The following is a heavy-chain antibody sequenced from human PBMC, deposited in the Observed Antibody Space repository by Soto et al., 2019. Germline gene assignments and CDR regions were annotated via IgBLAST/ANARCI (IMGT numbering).Heavy chain of an antibody. J-gene: IGHJ2*01. D-gene: IGHD2-21*01. CDR2: IYHSGST. CDR3: ARAVIGFWYFDL. Sequence: QVQLQESGPGLVKPSGTLSLTCAVSSGSISSSNWWCWVRQPPGKGLEWIGEIYHSGSTNYSPSLKSRVTIPVDKSKNQFSLKLSSVTAADTAVYYCARAVIGFWYFDLWGRGTLVTVSS. CDR1: SGSISSSNW. V-gene: IGHV4-4*02.